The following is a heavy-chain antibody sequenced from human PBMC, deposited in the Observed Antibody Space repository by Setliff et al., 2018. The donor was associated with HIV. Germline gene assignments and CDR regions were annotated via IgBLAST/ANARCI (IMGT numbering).Heavy chain of an antibody. CDR3: ARPYTVWVYGMDL. V-gene: IGHV3-74*01. CDR1: GFSFGNHW. CDR2: INSDGSIT. Sequence: PGGSLRLSCGAPGFSFGNHWMYWVRQAPGKGLVWVSRINSDGSITDYADSVKGRFTISRDNAKNTLYMQMNSLRAEDTAVYYCARPYTVWVYGMDLWGQGTTVTVSS. J-gene: IGHJ6*02. D-gene: IGHD2-8*01.